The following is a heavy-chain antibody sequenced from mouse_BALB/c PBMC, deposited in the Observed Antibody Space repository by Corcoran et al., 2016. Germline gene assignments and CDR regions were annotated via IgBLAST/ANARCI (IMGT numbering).Heavy chain of an antibody. CDR3: ARGSSGYDG. J-gene: IGHJ2*01. CDR1: GYTFTNYG. CDR2: INTYTGEP. V-gene: IGHV9-1*02. Sequence: QIQLVQSGPELKKPGETVKISCKASGYTFTNYGMNWVKQAPGKGLKWMGWINTYTGEPTYADDFKGRFALPLETSASTAYLQINNHKNEDMATYFCARGSSGYDGWGQGTTLTVSS. D-gene: IGHD3-1*01.